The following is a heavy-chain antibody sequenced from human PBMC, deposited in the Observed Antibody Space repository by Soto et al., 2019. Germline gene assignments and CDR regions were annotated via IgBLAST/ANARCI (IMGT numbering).Heavy chain of an antibody. CDR3: ARVIQLGGWSDAFDM. Sequence: GGSLRLSCAASGFTFSDYGIHWVRQAPGKGLEWVALIYYDGTNEHYVDSVKGRFTISRDNSKNTVYLEMTSLRAEDTALYFCARVIQLGGWSDAFDMWGLGTMVTVSS. V-gene: IGHV3-33*01. J-gene: IGHJ3*02. CDR1: GFTFSDYG. D-gene: IGHD6-19*01. CDR2: IYYDGTNE.